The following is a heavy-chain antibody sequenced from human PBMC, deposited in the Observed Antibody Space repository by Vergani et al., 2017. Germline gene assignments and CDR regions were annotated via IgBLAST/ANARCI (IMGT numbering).Heavy chain of an antibody. V-gene: IGHV3-23*01. CDR1: GFTFSSYA. CDR2: ISGSGGST. D-gene: IGHD3-16*01. J-gene: IGHJ6*02. Sequence: EVQLLESGGGLVQPGGSLRLSCAASGFTFSSYAMSWVRQAPGKGLEWVSAISGSGGSTYYADSVKGRFTISRDNSKNTLYLQMNSLRAEATAVYYCAKDRIRGYGMDVWGQGTTVTVSS. CDR3: AKDRIRGYGMDV.